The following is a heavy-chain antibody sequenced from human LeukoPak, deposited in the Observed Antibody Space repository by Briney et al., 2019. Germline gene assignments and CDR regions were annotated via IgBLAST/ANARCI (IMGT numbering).Heavy chain of an antibody. D-gene: IGHD1-26*01. CDR3: ARVVVGATNYFGY. CDR2: ISSNGGST. J-gene: IGHJ4*02. Sequence: GGSLRLSCAASGFTFSSYAMHWVRQAPGKGLEYVSAISSNGGSTYYANSVKGRFTISRDNSKNTLYLQMGSLRAEDMAVYYCARVVVGATNYFGYWGQGTLVTVSS. CDR1: GFTFSSYA. V-gene: IGHV3-64*01.